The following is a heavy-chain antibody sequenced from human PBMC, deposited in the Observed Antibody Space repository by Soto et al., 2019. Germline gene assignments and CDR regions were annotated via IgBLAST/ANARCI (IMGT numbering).Heavy chain of an antibody. D-gene: IGHD2-15*01. CDR1: GGTFSSYT. CDR3: ARVHCSGGSCYDPDDY. CDR2: IIPILGIA. J-gene: IGHJ4*02. Sequence: ASVKVSCKASGGTFSSYTISWVRQAPGQGLEWMGRIIPILGIANYAQKFQGRVTITADKSTSTAYMELSSLRSEDTAVYYCARVHCSGGSCYDPDDYWGQGTLVTVSS. V-gene: IGHV1-69*02.